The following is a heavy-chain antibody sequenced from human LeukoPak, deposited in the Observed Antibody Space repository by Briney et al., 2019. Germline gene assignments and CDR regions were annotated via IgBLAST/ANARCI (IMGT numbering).Heavy chain of an antibody. CDR1: GYTFTSYD. CDR2: MNPNSGNT. Sequence: ASVKVSCKASGYTFTSYDINWVRQATGQGLEWMGWMNPNSGNTGYAQKFQGRVTMTRNTSISTAYMELSSLGSEDTAVYYCASDYYDSSGYFRKNYWGQGTLVTVSS. CDR3: ASDYYDSSGYFRKNY. D-gene: IGHD3-22*01. V-gene: IGHV1-8*01. J-gene: IGHJ4*02.